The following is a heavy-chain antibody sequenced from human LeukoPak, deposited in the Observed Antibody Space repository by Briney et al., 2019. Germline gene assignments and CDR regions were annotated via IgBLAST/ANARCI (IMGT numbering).Heavy chain of an antibody. V-gene: IGHV3-64D*09. Sequence: GGSLRLSCSASGFTFSSYAMHWVRQAPGKGLEYVSAISSNGGSTYYADSVKGRFTISRDNSKNTLYLQMSSLRAEDTAVYYCVKDLIAVAGTWNYWGQGTLVTVSS. D-gene: IGHD6-19*01. J-gene: IGHJ4*02. CDR1: GFTFSSYA. CDR3: VKDLIAVAGTWNY. CDR2: ISSNGGST.